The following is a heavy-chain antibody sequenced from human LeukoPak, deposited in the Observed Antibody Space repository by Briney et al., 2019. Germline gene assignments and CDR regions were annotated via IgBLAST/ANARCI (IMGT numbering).Heavy chain of an antibody. Sequence: PGGSLRLSCAASGLNVSRNYMSWVRQAPGKGLEWVSLLYSGGSAFHADSVKGRFTISRDNSKNTLYLQLNSLRAEDTAVYYCARAGGGYRYGYYYHFYMDVWGKGTTVTVSS. J-gene: IGHJ6*03. CDR2: LYSGGSA. CDR3: ARAGGGYRYGYYYHFYMDV. V-gene: IGHV3-53*01. CDR1: GLNVSRNY. D-gene: IGHD5-18*01.